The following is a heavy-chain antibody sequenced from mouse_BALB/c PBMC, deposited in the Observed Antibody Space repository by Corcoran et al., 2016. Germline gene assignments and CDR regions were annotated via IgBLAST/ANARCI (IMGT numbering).Heavy chain of an antibody. D-gene: IGHD1-1*02. J-gene: IGHJ3*01. CDR1: GYTFSSYW. V-gene: IGHV1-9*01. CDR3: VRQGGAY. CDR2: ILPGSGNT. Sequence: QVQLQQSGAELMRPGASVMISCKTTGYTFSSYWIHWVKQRPGHGLEWIGEILPGSGNTNFNEEFRGKATFTADTSSNTAYIQFSSLTSEDSAVYYCVRQGGAYWGQGTLVTVSA.